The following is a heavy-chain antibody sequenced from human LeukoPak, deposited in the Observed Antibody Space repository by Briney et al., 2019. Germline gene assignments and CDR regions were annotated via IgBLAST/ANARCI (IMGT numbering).Heavy chain of an antibody. D-gene: IGHD3-10*01. Sequence: SETLSLTCTVSGGSISSYYWSWIRQPAGRGLEWIGRIYTSGGTNYNPSLKSRVTMSVDTSKNQFSLRLSSVTAADTAVYYCARGGYGSGTYYNWWFDPWGQGTLVTVSS. CDR1: GGSISSYY. CDR2: IYTSGGT. V-gene: IGHV4-4*07. J-gene: IGHJ5*02. CDR3: ARGGYGSGTYYNWWFDP.